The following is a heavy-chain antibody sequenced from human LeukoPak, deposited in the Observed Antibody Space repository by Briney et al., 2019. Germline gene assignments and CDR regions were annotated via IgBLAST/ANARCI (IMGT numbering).Heavy chain of an antibody. CDR3: AKASWVSNADAVL. CDR1: GFTFSNYW. V-gene: IGHV3-7*03. D-gene: IGHD1-1*01. J-gene: IGHJ4*02. Sequence: GGSLRLSCAASGFTFSNYWMTWVRQAPGKGLEWVAHINQDGSEEHYMDSVKARFTLSRDESRNTVFLQLNSLRVEDTAVYFCAKASWVSNADAVLWGQGTLVTVSS. CDR2: INQDGSEE.